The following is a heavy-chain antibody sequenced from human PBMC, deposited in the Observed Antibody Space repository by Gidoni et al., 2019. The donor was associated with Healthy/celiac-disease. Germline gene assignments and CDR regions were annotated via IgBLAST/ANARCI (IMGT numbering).Heavy chain of an antibody. V-gene: IGHV4-39*01. J-gene: IGHJ4*02. Sequence: LSLKSRVTISVDTSKNQFSLKLSSVTAADTAVYYCARHGQLLWFGELLFSDYWGQGTLVTVSS. CDR3: ARHGQLLWFGELLFSDY. D-gene: IGHD3-10*01.